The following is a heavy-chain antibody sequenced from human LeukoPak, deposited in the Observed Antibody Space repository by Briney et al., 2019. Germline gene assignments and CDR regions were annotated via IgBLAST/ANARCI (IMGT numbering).Heavy chain of an antibody. J-gene: IGHJ6*02. V-gene: IGHV4-31*03. Sequence: SETLSLTCTVSGGSISSGGYYWSWIRQHPGKGLEWIGYIYYSGSTYYNPSLKSRVTISVDTSKNQFSLKLSSVTAADTAVYYCARDSTGQGHGMDVWGQGTTVTVSS. CDR1: GGSISSGGYY. CDR2: IYYSGST. D-gene: IGHD4-17*01. CDR3: ARDSTGQGHGMDV.